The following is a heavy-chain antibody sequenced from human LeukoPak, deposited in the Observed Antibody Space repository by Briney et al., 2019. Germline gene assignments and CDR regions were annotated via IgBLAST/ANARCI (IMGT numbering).Heavy chain of an antibody. J-gene: IGHJ5*02. Sequence: SQTLSLTCTVSGGSISSGDYYWSWIRQPPGKGLEWIGYIYYSGSTYYNPSLKSRVTISVDTSKNQCSLKLSSVTAADTAVYYCARRGHNYYGSGSYWWFDPWGQGTLVTVSS. CDR3: ARRGHNYYGSGSYWWFDP. CDR2: IYYSGST. D-gene: IGHD3-10*01. V-gene: IGHV4-30-4*01. CDR1: GGSISSGDYY.